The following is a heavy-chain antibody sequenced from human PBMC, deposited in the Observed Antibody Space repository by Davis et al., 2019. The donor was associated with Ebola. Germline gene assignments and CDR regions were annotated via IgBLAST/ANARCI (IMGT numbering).Heavy chain of an antibody. V-gene: IGHV3-11*04. CDR1: GFTFSDYY. J-gene: IGHJ4*02. Sequence: GESLKISCAASGFTFSDYYMSWIRQAPGKGLEWVSYIRSSGSTIYYADSVKGRFTISRDNAKNSLYLQMNSLRDEDTAVYYCARDYGSGTYFEYWGQGTLVTVSS. CDR3: ARDYGSGTYFEY. D-gene: IGHD3-10*01. CDR2: IRSSGSTI.